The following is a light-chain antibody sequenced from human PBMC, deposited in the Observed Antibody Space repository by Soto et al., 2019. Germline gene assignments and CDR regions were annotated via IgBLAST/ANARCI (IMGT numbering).Light chain of an antibody. Sequence: SALTQPPSASGSPGQSVTISCTGTSSDVGGYNYLSWYQQHPGKAPKVMIYDGNKRPSGCPDRFSGSKSGNTASLTVSGLQAEDDADYYSSSHAGSDNPFVFGTGTKVTVL. CDR3: SSHAGSDNPFV. V-gene: IGLV2-8*01. CDR1: SSDVGGYNY. J-gene: IGLJ1*01. CDR2: DGN.